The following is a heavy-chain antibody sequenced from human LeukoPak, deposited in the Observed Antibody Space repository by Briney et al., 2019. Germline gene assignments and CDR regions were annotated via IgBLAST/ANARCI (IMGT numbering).Heavy chain of an antibody. CDR2: TIPNSGVT. CDR3: AWDLGAFTFDFDY. Sequence: GASVKVSCKTSGYTFTDYYMHWVRQAPGQGLEWMGWTIPNSGVTNYAQRFRDRVTMTRDTSISTAYMELSSLRSDDTAVYYCAWDLGAFTFDFDYWGQGTLVTVSS. J-gene: IGHJ4*02. CDR1: GYTFTDYY. D-gene: IGHD3-16*01. V-gene: IGHV1-2*02.